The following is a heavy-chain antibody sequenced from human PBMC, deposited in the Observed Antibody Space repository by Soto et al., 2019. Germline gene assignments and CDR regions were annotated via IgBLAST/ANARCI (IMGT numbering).Heavy chain of an antibody. V-gene: IGHV4-31*03. J-gene: IGHJ5*02. CDR3: ARVPVYCSGGSCYQEGNWFDP. CDR2: IYYSGST. Sequence: SETLSLTCTVSGGSISSGGYYWSWIRQHPGKGLEWIGYIYYSGSTYYNPSLKSRVTISVDTSKNQFSLKLSSVTAADTAVYYCARVPVYCSGGSCYQEGNWFDPWGQGTLVTVSS. CDR1: GGSISSGGYY. D-gene: IGHD2-15*01.